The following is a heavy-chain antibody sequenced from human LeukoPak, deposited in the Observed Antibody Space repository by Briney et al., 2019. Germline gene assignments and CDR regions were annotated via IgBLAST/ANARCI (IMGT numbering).Heavy chain of an antibody. CDR3: ARHDRITMVREVDGMDV. J-gene: IGHJ6*04. CDR2: IYPGDSDT. D-gene: IGHD3-10*01. V-gene: IGHV5-51*01. CDR1: GYSFTSYW. Sequence: GESLKFSCKGSGYSFTSYWIGWVRQLPGKGLEWLGIIYPGDSDTRYSPSFQGQATISADKSISTAYLQWSSLKASDTDMYDCARHDRITMVREVDGMDVWGKGTTVTVSS.